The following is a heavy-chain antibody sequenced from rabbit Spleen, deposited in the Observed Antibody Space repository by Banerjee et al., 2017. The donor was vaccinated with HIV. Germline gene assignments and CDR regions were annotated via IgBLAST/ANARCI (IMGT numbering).Heavy chain of an antibody. J-gene: IGHJ4*01. D-gene: IGHD7-1*01. CDR3: ARNPGASATTNL. CDR2: IYAGSSGGT. CDR1: GFSFNSIFW. V-gene: IGHV1S40*01. Sequence: QSLEESGGGLVKPGTSLTLTCTTSGFSFNSIFWICWVRQAPGKGLEWVACIYAGSSGGTYYASWAKGRFTISKTSSTTVTLQMTSLTAADTATYFCARNPGASATTNLWGPGTLVTVS.